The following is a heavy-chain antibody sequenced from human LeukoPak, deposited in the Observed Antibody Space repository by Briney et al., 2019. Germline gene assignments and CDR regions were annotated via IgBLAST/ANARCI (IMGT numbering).Heavy chain of an antibody. CDR1: GYTLTELS. CDR2: FDPEDGET. V-gene: IGHV1-24*01. J-gene: IGHJ3*02. CDR3: ATDFRTGFYDAFDI. Sequence: GASVKVSCKVSGYTLTELSMHWVRQAPAKGLEWMGGFDPEDGETIYAQKFQGRVTMTEDTSTDTAYMELSSLRSEDTAVYYCATDFRTGFYDAFDIWGQGTMVTVSS. D-gene: IGHD3/OR15-3a*01.